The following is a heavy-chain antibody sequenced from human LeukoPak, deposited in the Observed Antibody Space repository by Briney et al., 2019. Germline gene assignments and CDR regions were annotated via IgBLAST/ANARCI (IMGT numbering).Heavy chain of an antibody. CDR2: TYYRSKWYN. CDR1: GDSVSSNSAA. V-gene: IGHV6-1*01. CDR3: ARRQTYYYDSSGNPAPVLYYYYGMDV. D-gene: IGHD3-22*01. J-gene: IGHJ6*02. Sequence: SQTLSLTCAISGDSVSSNSAAWTWIRQSPSRGLEWLGRTYYRSKWYNDYAVSVKSRITINPDTSKNQFSLKLSSVTAADTAVYYCARRQTYYYDSSGNPAPVLYYYYGMDVWGQGTTVTVSS.